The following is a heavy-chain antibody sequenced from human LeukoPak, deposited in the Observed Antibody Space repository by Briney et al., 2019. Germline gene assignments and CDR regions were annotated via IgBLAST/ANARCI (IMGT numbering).Heavy chain of an antibody. CDR2: ISSSSSYI. CDR3: ARDEGYGDYPFSDY. Sequence: PGGSLRLSCAASGFTFSSYSMNWVRQAPGKGLEWVSSISSSSSYIYYADSVKGRFTISRDNAKNSLYLQMNSLRAEDTAVYYRARDEGYGDYPFSDYWGQGTLVTVSS. J-gene: IGHJ4*02. V-gene: IGHV3-21*01. CDR1: GFTFSSYS. D-gene: IGHD4-17*01.